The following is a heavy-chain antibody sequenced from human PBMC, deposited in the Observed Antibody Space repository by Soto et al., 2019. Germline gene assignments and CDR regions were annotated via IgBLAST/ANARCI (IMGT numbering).Heavy chain of an antibody. CDR1: GFTFSSYG. V-gene: IGHV3-30*18. CDR3: AKDRGVGGYYGMDG. Sequence: GGSLRLSCAASGFTFSSYGMHWVRQAPGKGLEWVAVISYDGSNKYYADSVKGRFTISRDNSKNTLYLQMNSLRAEDTAVYYCAKDRGVGGYYGMDGWGQGTTVTVSS. J-gene: IGHJ6*02. D-gene: IGHD3-16*01. CDR2: ISYDGSNK.